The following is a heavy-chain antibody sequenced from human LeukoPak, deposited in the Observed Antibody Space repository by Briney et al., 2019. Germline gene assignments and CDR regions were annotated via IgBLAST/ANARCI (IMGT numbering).Heavy chain of an antibody. CDR2: ISYDGSNK. D-gene: IGHD3-10*01. Sequence: HPGGSLRLSCAASGFTFSSYAMHWVRQAPGKGLEWVAVISYDGSNKYYADSVKGRFTISRDNSKNTLYLQMNSLRAEDTAVYYCARDFVWFGESTGFDYWGQGTLVTVSS. CDR1: GFTFSSYA. V-gene: IGHV3-30-3*01. J-gene: IGHJ4*02. CDR3: ARDFVWFGESTGFDY.